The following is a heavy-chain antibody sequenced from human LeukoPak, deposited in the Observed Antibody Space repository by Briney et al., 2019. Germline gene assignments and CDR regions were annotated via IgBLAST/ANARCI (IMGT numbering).Heavy chain of an antibody. CDR3: ARLKYYYDSSGYYLRGYYFDY. Sequence: PSETLSLTCTVSGGSISSYYWSWIRQPAGKGLEWIGRIYTSGSTNYNPSLKSRVTISVDTSKNQFFLKLSSVTAADTAVYYCARLKYYYDSSGYYLRGYYFDYWGQGTLVTVSS. CDR2: IYTSGST. D-gene: IGHD3-22*01. CDR1: GGSISSYY. V-gene: IGHV4-4*07. J-gene: IGHJ4*02.